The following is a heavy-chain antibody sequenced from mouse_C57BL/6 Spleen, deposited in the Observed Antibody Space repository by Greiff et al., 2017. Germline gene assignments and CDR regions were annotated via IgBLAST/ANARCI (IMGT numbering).Heavy chain of an antibody. J-gene: IGHJ2*01. CDR2: IHPYNDDT. CDR1: GYTFTTYS. Sequence: VQLQQSGAELVKPGASVKMSCKASGYTFTTYSIEWVKQRPGKSLEWIGNIHPYNDDTKYNEKFKGKATFTVDKSSSTAYLELSRLTSDDSSVYYCAFYYFGGWGKVTTLTVAS. CDR3: AFYYFGG. V-gene: IGHV1-47*01.